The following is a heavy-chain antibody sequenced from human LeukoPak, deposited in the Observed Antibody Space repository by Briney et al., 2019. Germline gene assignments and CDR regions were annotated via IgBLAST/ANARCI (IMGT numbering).Heavy chain of an antibody. CDR1: GFTFSSYS. CDR2: ISSSSSYI. D-gene: IGHD4-17*01. Sequence: PGGSLRLSCAASGFTFSSYSMNWVRQAPGKGLEWVSSISSSSSYIYYADSVKGRFTISRDNAKNSLYLQMNSLRAEDTAVYYSARQPGLRSDAFDIWGQGTMVTVSS. CDR3: ARQPGLRSDAFDI. V-gene: IGHV3-21*01. J-gene: IGHJ3*02.